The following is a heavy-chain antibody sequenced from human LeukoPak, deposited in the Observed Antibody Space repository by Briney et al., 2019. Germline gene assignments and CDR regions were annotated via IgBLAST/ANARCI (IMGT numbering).Heavy chain of an antibody. D-gene: IGHD3-10*01. V-gene: IGHV4-59*01. CDR2: IYYSGST. Sequence: SETLSLTCTVSGGSISSYYWSWIRQPPGKGLEWIGYIYYSGSTNYNPSLKSRVTISVDTSKKHFSLKLSSVTAADTAVYYCARDPFGSNAFDIWGQGTVVAVSS. J-gene: IGHJ3*02. CDR3: ARDPFGSNAFDI. CDR1: GGSISSYY.